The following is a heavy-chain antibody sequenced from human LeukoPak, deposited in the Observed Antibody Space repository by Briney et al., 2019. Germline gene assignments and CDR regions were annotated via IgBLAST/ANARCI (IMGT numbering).Heavy chain of an antibody. CDR1: GGSFTIYS. Sequence: PSETLSLTCAVYGGSFTIYSWTWIRQPPGKSLEWVGEISPSGNTQYNPSLKSRVTISLDASKSQFYLKLNSVTAADTAVYYCARDSGTTGEVKFDPWGQGTLVTVSS. CDR2: ISPSGNT. V-gene: IGHV4-34*01. J-gene: IGHJ5*02. D-gene: IGHD3-10*01. CDR3: ARDSGTTGEVKFDP.